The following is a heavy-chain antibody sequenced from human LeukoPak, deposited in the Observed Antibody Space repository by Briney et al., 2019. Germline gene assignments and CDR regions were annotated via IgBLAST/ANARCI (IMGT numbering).Heavy chain of an antibody. J-gene: IGHJ5*02. CDR2: IIPIFGTA. V-gene: IGHV1-69*13. D-gene: IGHD2-2*02. CDR1: VATVSSYA. Sequence: ASVKVSCKASVATVSSYAISWVRQAPGQGLEWMGGIIPIFGTANYAQKFQGRVTMTADESTSTAYMELSSLRSEDTAVYYCARRSASVPAAIYSTHNWFDPWGQGTLVTVS. CDR3: ARRSASVPAAIYSTHNWFDP.